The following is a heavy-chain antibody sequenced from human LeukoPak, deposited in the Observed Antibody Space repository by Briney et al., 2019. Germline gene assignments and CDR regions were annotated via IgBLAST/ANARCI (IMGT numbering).Heavy chain of an antibody. CDR3: ARDSAAYYGSGSFEQYYYYGMDV. D-gene: IGHD3-10*01. J-gene: IGHJ6*02. Sequence: GGSLRLSCAASGFTFSSYWMSWVRQAPGKGLEWVANIKQDGSEKYYVDSVKGRFTISRDNAKNSLYLQMNSLRAEDTAVYYCARDSAAYYGSGSFEQYYYYGMDVWGQGTTVTVSS. CDR2: IKQDGSEK. CDR1: GFTFSSYW. V-gene: IGHV3-7*01.